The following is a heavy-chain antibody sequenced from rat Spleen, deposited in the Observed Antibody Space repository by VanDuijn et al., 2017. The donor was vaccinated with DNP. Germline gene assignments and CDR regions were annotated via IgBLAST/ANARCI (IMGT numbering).Heavy chain of an antibody. Sequence: EVQLQESGPGLVKPSQSLSLTCSVTGHSIASNYWGWIRKFPRNRMEWIGHIRYSGRTNFNPSLESRISITRDTSKNQFFLQLRSMTAENTATYYCAREVIVRSTFSHWGQGVMVTVSS. CDR2: IRYSGRT. CDR3: AREVIVRSTFSH. D-gene: IGHD4-3*01. V-gene: IGHV3-1*01. CDR1: GHSIASNY. J-gene: IGHJ2*01.